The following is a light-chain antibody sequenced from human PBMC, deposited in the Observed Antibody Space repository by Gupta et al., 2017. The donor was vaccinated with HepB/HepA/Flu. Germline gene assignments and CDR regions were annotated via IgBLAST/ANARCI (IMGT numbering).Light chain of an antibody. CDR2: NAN. Sequence: QSVPTQPPSASATPGQRVTISCSGSSSNVGRDNVYCYQQHPGAAPKLLIYNANPRPSGVPDRCSGSKSGTSAALAISGLRSEDEADYYCAAWDDSRSGYVFGTGTWVTVL. CDR3: AAWDDSRSGYV. J-gene: IGLJ1*01. CDR1: SSNVGRDN. V-gene: IGLV1-47*02.